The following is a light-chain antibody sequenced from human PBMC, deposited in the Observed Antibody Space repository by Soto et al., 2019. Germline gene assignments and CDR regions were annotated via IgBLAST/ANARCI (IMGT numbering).Light chain of an antibody. CDR1: SSNIGAGYD. J-gene: IGLJ2*01. V-gene: IGLV1-40*01. CDR3: QSYDSSLSGSVV. CDR2: GNS. Sequence: QSVLTQPPSVSGAPGQRVTISCTGSSSNIGAGYDVHWYQQLPGTAPKLLIYGNSNRPSGVPDRFSGSKSGTSASLAITWLQAEDEADYDCQSYDSSLSGSVVFGGGTKVTVL.